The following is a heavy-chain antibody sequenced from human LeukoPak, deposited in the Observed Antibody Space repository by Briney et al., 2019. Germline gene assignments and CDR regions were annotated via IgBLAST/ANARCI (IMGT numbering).Heavy chain of an antibody. CDR1: GFIFSTYA. CDR2: ISGSGGST. Sequence: GGSLRLSCAASGFIFSTYAMSWVRQAPGKGLEWVSAISGSGGSTYYADSVKGRFTISRDNSKNTLYLQMNGLRAEDTAVYYCAKRDGDYFDYWGQGTLVTVSS. V-gene: IGHV3-23*01. J-gene: IGHJ4*02. D-gene: IGHD5-24*01. CDR3: AKRDGDYFDY.